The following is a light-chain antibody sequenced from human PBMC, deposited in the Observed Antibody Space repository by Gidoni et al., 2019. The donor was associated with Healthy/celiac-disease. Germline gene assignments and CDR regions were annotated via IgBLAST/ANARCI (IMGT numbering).Light chain of an antibody. CDR1: NIGSKS. J-gene: IGLJ3*02. CDR3: QVWDSSSDHRV. V-gene: IGLV3-21*04. CDR2: EYS. Sequence: YVLTQPPSVSVAPGKTARITCGGNNIGSKSVHWYPQKPGQVPVLVIYEYSDRPSGIPERFSGSNSGNTATLTISGVGAGDEADYYCQVWDSSSDHRVFGGGTKLTVL.